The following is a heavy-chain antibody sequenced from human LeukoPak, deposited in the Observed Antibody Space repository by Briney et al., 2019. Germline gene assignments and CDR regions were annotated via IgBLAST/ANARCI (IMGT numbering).Heavy chain of an antibody. V-gene: IGHV1-8*01. J-gene: IGHJ4*02. CDR2: MNPNSGAT. D-gene: IGHD6-6*01. Sequence: ASVRVSYKASGYTFTNYDFILLRLAPGPGLEWMGWMNPNSGATGYVQKFQGRVTMTRDTSINTAYMELSSLRSEDTAVYYCARWLVRGSRSSYFDYWGQGTLVTVSS. CDR3: ARWLVRGSRSSYFDY. CDR1: GYTFTNYD.